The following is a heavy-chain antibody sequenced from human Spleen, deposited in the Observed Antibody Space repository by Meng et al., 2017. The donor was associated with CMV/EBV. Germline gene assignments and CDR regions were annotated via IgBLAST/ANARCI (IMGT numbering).Heavy chain of an antibody. CDR2: INFSGSSR. CDR3: ARAPDITVVPVDY. D-gene: IGHD2-2*01. Sequence: GESLKISCAASGFTFSDYYMTWIRQAPGKGLEWVSYINFSGSSRFYADSEKGRFTISRDNAKNSLYLQMNSLRVEDTAVYYCARAPDITVVPVDYWGQGSLVTVSS. J-gene: IGHJ4*02. CDR1: GFTFSDYY. V-gene: IGHV3-11*04.